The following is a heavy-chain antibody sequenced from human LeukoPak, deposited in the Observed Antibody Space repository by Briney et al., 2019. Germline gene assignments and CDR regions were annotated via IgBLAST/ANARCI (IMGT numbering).Heavy chain of an antibody. J-gene: IGHJ4*02. CDR3: ARGEDQLDY. Sequence: GRSLRLSCAASGFTFSSHGMHWVRQAPGKGLEWVAVIWYDGSNKHYADSVKGRFTISRDNSKNMVSLQMNRLRAEDTAVYYCARGEDQLDYWGQGTLVTVSS. CDR2: IWYDGSNK. CDR1: GFTFSSHG. V-gene: IGHV3-33*01.